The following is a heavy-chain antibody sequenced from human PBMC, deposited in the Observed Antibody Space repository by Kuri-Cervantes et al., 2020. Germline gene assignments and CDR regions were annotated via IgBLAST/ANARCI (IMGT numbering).Heavy chain of an antibody. CDR2: ISYDGRNK. CDR3: ASNIKTYYYDSSGYYLTDY. CDR1: GLTFSSYA. D-gene: IGHD3-22*01. J-gene: IGHJ4*02. V-gene: IGHV3-30*04. Sequence: GESLKISCAASGLTFSSYAMHWVRQAPGKGLEWVAVISYDGRNKYYTDSVKGRFTISRDNSKNTFYLQMNSLRSEDTAVYYCASNIKTYYYDSSGYYLTDYWGQGTLVTVSS.